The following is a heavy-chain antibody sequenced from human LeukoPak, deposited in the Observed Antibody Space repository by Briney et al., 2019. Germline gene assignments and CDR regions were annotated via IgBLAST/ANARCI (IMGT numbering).Heavy chain of an antibody. Sequence: PGGSLRLSCAASGFAFSSYGMHWLRQAPGKGLEWVAVIWYDGSNKYYADSVKGRFTISRDNSKNTLYLQMNSLRAEDTAVYYCAKAAQSRLRYYGSGSYEDYWGQGTLVTVSS. V-gene: IGHV3-33*06. D-gene: IGHD3-10*01. CDR2: IWYDGSNK. J-gene: IGHJ4*02. CDR3: AKAAQSRLRYYGSGSYEDY. CDR1: GFAFSSYG.